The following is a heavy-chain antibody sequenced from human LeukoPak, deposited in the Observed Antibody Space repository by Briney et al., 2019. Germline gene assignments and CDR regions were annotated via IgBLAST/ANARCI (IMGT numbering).Heavy chain of an antibody. V-gene: IGHV3-21*03. Sequence: GGSLRLSCAASGFTFSSYSMNWVRQAPGKGLEWVSSISSSSSYIYYADSVKGRFTISRDNAKNSLYLQMSSLQTEDTAVYYCTTVKGGWTTGRDYWSQGTLVTVSS. CDR2: ISSSSSYI. CDR3: TTVKGGWTTGRDY. CDR1: GFTFSSYS. J-gene: IGHJ4*02. D-gene: IGHD3/OR15-3a*01.